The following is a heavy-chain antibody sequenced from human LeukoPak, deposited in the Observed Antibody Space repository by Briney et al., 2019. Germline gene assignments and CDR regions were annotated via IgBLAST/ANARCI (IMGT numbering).Heavy chain of an antibody. D-gene: IGHD4-23*01. J-gene: IGHJ5*02. Sequence: GRSLRLSCAASGFTFSSYAMHWVRQAPGKGLEWVAVISHDGSNKYYADSVKGRFTISRDNSKNTLYLQMNSLRAEDTAVYYCARDQGGGKIDPWGQGTLVTVSS. CDR3: ARDQGGGKIDP. V-gene: IGHV3-30-3*01. CDR2: ISHDGSNK. CDR1: GFTFSSYA.